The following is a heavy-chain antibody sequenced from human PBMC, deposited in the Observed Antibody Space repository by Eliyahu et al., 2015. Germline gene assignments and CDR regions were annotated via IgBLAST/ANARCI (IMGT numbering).Heavy chain of an antibody. Sequence: EVQLVESGGGLVKPGGSLRLSCAASGFPFSSYSMNWVRQAPGKGLEWVSSISSSSSYIYYADSVKGRFTISRDNAKNSLYLQMNSLRAEDTAVYYCARDLSTDTVTTNYWGQGTLVTVSS. V-gene: IGHV3-21*01. CDR3: ARDLSTDTVTTNY. D-gene: IGHD4-17*01. CDR1: GFPFSSYS. CDR2: ISSSSSYI. J-gene: IGHJ4*02.